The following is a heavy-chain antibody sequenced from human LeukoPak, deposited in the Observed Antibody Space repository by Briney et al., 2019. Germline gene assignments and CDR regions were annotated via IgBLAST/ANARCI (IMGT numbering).Heavy chain of an antibody. Sequence: GGSLRLSCAASGFTFSNYDMHWVRQATGKGLEWVSAIGTAGDTFHPGSVKGRFTISRENAKNSLYLQMNNMRAGDTAVYYCARGPRYYFDSWGQGTLVTVSS. CDR3: ARGPRYYFDS. CDR2: IGTAGDT. J-gene: IGHJ4*02. V-gene: IGHV3-13*01. CDR1: GFTFSNYD.